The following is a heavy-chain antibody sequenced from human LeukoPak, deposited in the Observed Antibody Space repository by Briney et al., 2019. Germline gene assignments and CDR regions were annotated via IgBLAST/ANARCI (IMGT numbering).Heavy chain of an antibody. CDR2: IHHSGGI. V-gene: IGHV4-4*02. CDR3: ARNGGNSDFDY. CDR1: GDSISSDIW. D-gene: IGHD4-23*01. J-gene: IGHJ4*01. Sequence: SETLSLTCAVSGDSISSDIWWNWVRQPPGKGLEWIGEIHHSGGINYNPSLKSRVTISLDKSKNQFSLKLSSVTAADTAIYYCARNGGNSDFDYWGQGTLVTVSS.